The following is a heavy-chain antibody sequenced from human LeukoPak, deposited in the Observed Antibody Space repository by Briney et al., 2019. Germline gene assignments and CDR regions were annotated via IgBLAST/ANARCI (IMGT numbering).Heavy chain of an antibody. Sequence: PGRSLRLSCAASGFTFSSYGMHWVRQAPGKGLEGVAVISYDGSNKYYADSVKGGFTISRDNSKNTLYLQMNSLRAEDTAVYYCAMRYGDYVVNWGQGTLVTVSS. CDR3: AMRYGDYVVN. CDR1: GFTFSSYG. D-gene: IGHD4-17*01. J-gene: IGHJ4*02. V-gene: IGHV3-30*03. CDR2: ISYDGSNK.